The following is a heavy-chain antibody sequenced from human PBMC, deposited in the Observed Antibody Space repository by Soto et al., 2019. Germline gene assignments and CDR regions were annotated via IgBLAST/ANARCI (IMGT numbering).Heavy chain of an antibody. Sequence: EVQVVESGGTLVKPGGSLRLACEGTGYIFSAYGMNWVRHAPGKGLEWVSKIGSDGTITTYAESVRGRFTVSRDNAKNSVYLQMNNLRHEDTAVYYCARDLRTNWGEGTLVSVSS. CDR1: GYIFSAYG. J-gene: IGHJ4*02. CDR2: IGSDGTIT. CDR3: ARDLRTN. V-gene: IGHV3-48*02.